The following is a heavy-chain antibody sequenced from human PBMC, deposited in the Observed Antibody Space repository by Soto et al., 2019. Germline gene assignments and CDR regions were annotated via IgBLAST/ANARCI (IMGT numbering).Heavy chain of an antibody. V-gene: IGHV4-59*08. CDR3: ARNVLDWFDP. CDR2: IYYSGST. J-gene: IGHJ5*02. Sequence: SETLSLACTVSGGSISSYYWSWIRQPPGKGLEWIGYIYYSGSTNYNPSLKSRVTISVDTSKNQFSLKLSSVTAADTAVYYCARNVLDWFDPWGQGTLVTVSS. D-gene: IGHD3-16*01. CDR1: GGSISSYY.